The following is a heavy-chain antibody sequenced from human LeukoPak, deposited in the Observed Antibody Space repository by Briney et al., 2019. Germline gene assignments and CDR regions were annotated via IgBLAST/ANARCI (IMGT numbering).Heavy chain of an antibody. V-gene: IGHV4-61*01. CDR2: IYYSGST. J-gene: IGHJ4*02. CDR1: GGSVSSGSYY. Sequence: SETPSLTCTVSGGSVSSGSYYWSWIRQPPGKGLEWIGYIYYSGSTYYNPSLKSRVTISVDTSKNQFSLKLSSVTAADTAVYYCAREGGGSGYYYPFDYWGQGTLVTVSS. D-gene: IGHD3-22*01. CDR3: AREGGGSGYYYPFDY.